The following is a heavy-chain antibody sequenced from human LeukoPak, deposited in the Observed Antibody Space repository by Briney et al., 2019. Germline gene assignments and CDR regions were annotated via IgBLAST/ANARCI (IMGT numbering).Heavy chain of an antibody. CDR3: ARDGVTAMLYGMDV. Sequence: GGSLRLSCAASGFTFSWYGMHWVRQAPGKGLEWVAFVRFDGNNKYYADSVNGRFTISRDNSKNSLYLQMNSLRAEDTAVYYCARDGVTAMLYGMDVWGQGTTVTVSS. CDR2: VRFDGNNK. CDR1: GFTFSWYG. J-gene: IGHJ6*02. V-gene: IGHV3-30*02. D-gene: IGHD2-21*02.